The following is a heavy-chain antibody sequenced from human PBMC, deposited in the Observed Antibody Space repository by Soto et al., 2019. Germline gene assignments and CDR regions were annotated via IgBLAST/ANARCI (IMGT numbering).Heavy chain of an antibody. J-gene: IGHJ5*02. V-gene: IGHV4-31*03. CDR2: IYYSGST. Sequence: SETLSLTCTVSGSSISSGGYYWSWIRQHPGKGLEWIGYIYYSGSTYYTPSLKSRVTISVDTSKNQFSLKLSSVTAAHTAVYYCARARGVVVPAARFDPWGQGTLVTVSA. CDR3: ARARGVVVPAARFDP. CDR1: GSSISSGGYY. D-gene: IGHD2-2*01.